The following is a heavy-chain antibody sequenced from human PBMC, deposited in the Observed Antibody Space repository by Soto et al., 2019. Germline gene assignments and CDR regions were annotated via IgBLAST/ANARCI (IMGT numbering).Heavy chain of an antibody. CDR1: SGSVFSSNW. D-gene: IGHD6-19*01. Sequence: QVQLQESGPGLVKPSGTLSLTCAVSSGSVFSSNWWSWVRLPPGKGLEWIGETRNSGGANYNPSLQSRVTITVDRSRNHIFLELSSGTAADTAVYYCASHLVMAGTRGFDHWGLGTLVTVSS. CDR2: TRNSGGA. CDR3: ASHLVMAGTRGFDH. J-gene: IGHJ4*02. V-gene: IGHV4-4*02.